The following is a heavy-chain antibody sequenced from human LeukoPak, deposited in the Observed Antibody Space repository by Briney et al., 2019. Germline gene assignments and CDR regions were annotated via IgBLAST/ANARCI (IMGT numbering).Heavy chain of an antibody. CDR2: ISSSSSYI. J-gene: IGHJ4*02. CDR1: GFTFSSYS. CDR3: ARDNPTSNYYDSSGKYRGDY. V-gene: IGHV3-21*01. Sequence: GGSLRLSCAASGFTFSSYSMDWVRQAPGKGLEWVSSISSSSSYIYYADSVRGRFTISRDNAKNSLYLQMNSLRAEDTAVYYCARDNPTSNYYDSSGKYRGDYWGQGTLVTVSS. D-gene: IGHD3-22*01.